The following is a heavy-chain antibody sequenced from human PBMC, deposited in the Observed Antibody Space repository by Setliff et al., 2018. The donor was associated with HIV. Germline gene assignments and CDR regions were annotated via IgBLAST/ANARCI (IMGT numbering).Heavy chain of an antibody. CDR1: GYTFTGYF. V-gene: IGHV1-2*06. CDR2: INPNRGDT. D-gene: IGHD3-10*01. J-gene: IGHJ3*02. Sequence: GASVKVSCKASGYTFTGYFIHWVRQPPGQGLEWMGQINPNRGDTKSHHKFADRLIMSRDTSLTTVYMELTRLRSDDTAVYYCARVSSFNKIIREAFDIWGQGTLVTVSS. CDR3: ARVSSFNKIIREAFDI.